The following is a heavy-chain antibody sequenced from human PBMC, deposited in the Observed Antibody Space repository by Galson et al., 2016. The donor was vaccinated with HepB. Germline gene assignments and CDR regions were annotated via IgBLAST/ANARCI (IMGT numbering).Heavy chain of an antibody. D-gene: IGHD1-26*01. CDR3: AKVTVGALRMDPFDF. Sequence: PALVKPTQTLTLTCTISGFSLSTSKVGVGWVRQPPGKALEWLALIYWDDDKRYSPSLKSRLTITKDTSKNQVVLTMTNMDPVDTATYYCAKVTVGALRMDPFDFWGQGTVVTVSS. CDR1: GFSLSTSKVG. J-gene: IGHJ3*01. CDR2: IYWDDDK. V-gene: IGHV2-5*02.